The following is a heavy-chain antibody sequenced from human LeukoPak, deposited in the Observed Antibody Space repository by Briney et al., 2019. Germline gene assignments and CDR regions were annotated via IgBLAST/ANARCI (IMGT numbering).Heavy chain of an antibody. CDR1: GFTFSTYA. CDR3: ARVTGLPNLDY. J-gene: IGHJ4*02. CDR2: ISASGDST. D-gene: IGHD1-14*01. Sequence: GESLRLSCAASGFTFSTYAMSWVRQAPGKGLEWVSAISASGDSTYYTDSVKGRFTISRDNAKNTLYLQMNSLRAEDAAVYYCARVTGLPNLDYWGQGALVTVSS. V-gene: IGHV3-23*01.